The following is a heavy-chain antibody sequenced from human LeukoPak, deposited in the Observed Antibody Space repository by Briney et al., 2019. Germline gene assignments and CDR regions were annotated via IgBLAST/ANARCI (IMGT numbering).Heavy chain of an antibody. D-gene: IGHD2-2*01. J-gene: IGHJ5*02. Sequence: GGSLNLSFQASGFTFSSYAMSWVRQAPGKGLEWFSVTSGSGESTFYADSVKGRFTISRDNSKNTLSLQMNSLRADDTAVYYCAKERSGVVAAASNSWGQGTLVTVSS. CDR1: GFTFSSYA. V-gene: IGHV3-23*01. CDR2: TSGSGEST. CDR3: AKERSGVVAAASNS.